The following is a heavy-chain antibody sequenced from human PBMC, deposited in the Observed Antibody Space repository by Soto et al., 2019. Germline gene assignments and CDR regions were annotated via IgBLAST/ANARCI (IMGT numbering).Heavy chain of an antibody. V-gene: IGHV3-33*01. D-gene: IGHD6-13*01. CDR2: IWYDGSNK. CDR3: AREFRSLGAAAGTLYY. J-gene: IGHJ4*02. CDR1: GFTFSSYG. Sequence: QVQLVESGGGVVQPGRSLRLSCAASGFTFSSYGMHWVRQAPGKGLEWVAVIWYDGSNKYYADSVKGRFTISRDNSKNTLYLQMNSLRAEDTAVYYCAREFRSLGAAAGTLYYWGQGTLVTVSS.